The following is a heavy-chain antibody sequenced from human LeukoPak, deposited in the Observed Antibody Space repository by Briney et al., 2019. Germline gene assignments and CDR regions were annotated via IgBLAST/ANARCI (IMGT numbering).Heavy chain of an antibody. CDR1: GFTFSNYS. Sequence: GGSLRLSCAASGFTFSNYSMNWVRQAPGKGLEWVSSISSSSSYIYYADSVKGRFTISRDNAKNSLYLQMNSLRAEDTAMYYCAREYYDFWSGYPLDYWGQGTLVTVSS. J-gene: IGHJ4*02. CDR2: ISSSSSYI. V-gene: IGHV3-21*01. CDR3: AREYYDFWSGYPLDY. D-gene: IGHD3-3*01.